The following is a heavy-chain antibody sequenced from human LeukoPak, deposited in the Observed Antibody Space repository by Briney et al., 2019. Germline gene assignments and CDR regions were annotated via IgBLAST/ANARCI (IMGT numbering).Heavy chain of an antibody. CDR2: IYSGGST. V-gene: IGHV3-53*01. CDR1: GFTVSSNY. J-gene: IGHJ4*02. CDR3: ARENVGATTYY. D-gene: IGHD1-26*01. Sequence: GGSLRLSCAASGFTVSSNYMSWVRQAPGKGLEWVSVIYSGGSTYYADSVKGRFTISRDNSKNTLYLQMNSLGAEDTAVYYCARENVGATTYYWGQGTLVTVSS.